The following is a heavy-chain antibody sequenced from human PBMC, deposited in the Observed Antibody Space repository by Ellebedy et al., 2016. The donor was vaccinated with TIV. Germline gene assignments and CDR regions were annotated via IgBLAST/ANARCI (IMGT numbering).Heavy chain of an antibody. CDR3: ARDEAEVGATFFGY. D-gene: IGHD1-26*01. J-gene: IGHJ4*02. CDR2: ISSSSSYI. Sequence: PGGSLRLSCAASGFTFSSYNMNWVRQAPGRGLEWVSSISSSSSYIYYADSVKGRFTISRDNAKNSLYLQMNSMRDEDTAVYYCARDEAEVGATFFGYWGQGTLVTVSS. V-gene: IGHV3-21*01. CDR1: GFTFSSYN.